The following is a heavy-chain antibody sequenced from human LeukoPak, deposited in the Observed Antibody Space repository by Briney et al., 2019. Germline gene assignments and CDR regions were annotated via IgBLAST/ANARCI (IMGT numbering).Heavy chain of an antibody. CDR1: GYTFTGYY. J-gene: IGHJ4*02. CDR3: ARGLLYSSSFPY. V-gene: IGHV1-2*06. Sequence: ASVKVSCKASGYTFTGYYMHWVRQAPGQGLEWMGRINPNSGGTNYAQKFQGRVTITRNTSISTAYMELSSLRSEDTAVYYCARGLLYSSSFPYWGQGTLVTVSS. CDR2: INPNSGGT. D-gene: IGHD6-6*01.